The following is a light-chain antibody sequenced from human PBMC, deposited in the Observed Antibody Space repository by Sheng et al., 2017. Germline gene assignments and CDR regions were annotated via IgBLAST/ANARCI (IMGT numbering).Light chain of an antibody. Sequence: SYELTQPPSVSVAPAKTATITCGGNNIGSKSVHWYQQKAGQAPALVVYADIERPSGIPDRFSGSNSGNTATLTISRVEAGDEADYYCQVWDDTSDHQVFGPGTKVTVL. V-gene: IGLV3-21*03. CDR1: NIGSKS. CDR2: ADI. J-gene: IGLJ1*01. CDR3: QVWDDTSDHQV.